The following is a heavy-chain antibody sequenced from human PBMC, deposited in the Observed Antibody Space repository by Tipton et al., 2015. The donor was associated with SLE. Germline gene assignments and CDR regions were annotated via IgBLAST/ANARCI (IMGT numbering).Heavy chain of an antibody. CDR3: AREVLNPVTPVHYYFDL. CDR2: IYTNENT. Sequence: TLSLTCTVSGGSISSHFWTWIRQPPGKGLEWIGRIYTNENTNYNPTLKSRVTMSVDTSKNHFSLKLISVTAADTAVYYCAREVLNPVTPVHYYFDLWGRGTLVTVSS. J-gene: IGHJ2*01. D-gene: IGHD4-11*01. CDR1: GGSISSHF. V-gene: IGHV4-4*07.